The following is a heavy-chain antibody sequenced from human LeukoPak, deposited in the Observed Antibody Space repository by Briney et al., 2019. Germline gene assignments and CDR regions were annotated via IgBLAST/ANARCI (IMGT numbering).Heavy chain of an antibody. Sequence: GGSLRLSCAASGFTFSDYWMSWVRQAPGKGLEWVAIIRQVGSDKYYVDSVKGRFTISRDNAKNSLSLQMNSLRAEDTAVYYVARDHAHPDNWNDGFEFGAQGTLVTVAS. CDR1: GFTFSDYW. D-gene: IGHD1-20*01. CDR2: IRQVGSDK. J-gene: IGHJ1*01. CDR3: ARDHAHPDNWNDGFEF. V-gene: IGHV3-7*01.